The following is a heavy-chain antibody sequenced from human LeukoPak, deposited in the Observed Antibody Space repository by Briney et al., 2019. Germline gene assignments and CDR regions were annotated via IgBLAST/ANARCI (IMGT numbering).Heavy chain of an antibody. CDR3: ARHQWELGAFDI. Sequence: PSETLSLTCAVSGYSISSGYYWGWIRQPPGKGLEWIGSVYHSGSTYYNPSLKSRVTMSVDTSKNQFPLKLSSVTAADTAVYYCARHQWELGAFDIWGQGTMVTVFS. CDR1: GYSISSGYY. V-gene: IGHV4-38-2*01. D-gene: IGHD1-26*01. J-gene: IGHJ3*02. CDR2: VYHSGST.